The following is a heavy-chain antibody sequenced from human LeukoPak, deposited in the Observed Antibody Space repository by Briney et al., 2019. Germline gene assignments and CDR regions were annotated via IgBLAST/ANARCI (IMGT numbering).Heavy chain of an antibody. CDR1: GGSISTSSYY. Sequence: SETLSLTCTVSGGSISTSSYYWGWIRQPPGKGLEWIGSINYGGTTNYNPSLKSRVTIFVDTSKNQFSPKLRSVTAADTAAYYCARWSTTVFDYWGQGTLVTVSS. J-gene: IGHJ4*02. D-gene: IGHD4-17*01. CDR2: INYGGTT. V-gene: IGHV4-39*01. CDR3: ARWSTTVFDY.